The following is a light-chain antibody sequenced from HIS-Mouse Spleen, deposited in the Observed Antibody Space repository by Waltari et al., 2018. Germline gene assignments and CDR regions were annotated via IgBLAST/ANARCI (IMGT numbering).Light chain of an antibody. CDR3: SSYAGSNNGV. J-gene: IGLJ2*01. Sequence: QSALTQPPSASGSPGQSVTISCTGTSSDVGGYNFVSWYQQHPGKAPKLMIYEVSKRPSGGPDRFAGSKSGNTASLTVSGLQAEDEADYYCSSYAGSNNGVFGGGTKLTVL. CDR1: SSDVGGYNF. CDR2: EVS. V-gene: IGLV2-8*01.